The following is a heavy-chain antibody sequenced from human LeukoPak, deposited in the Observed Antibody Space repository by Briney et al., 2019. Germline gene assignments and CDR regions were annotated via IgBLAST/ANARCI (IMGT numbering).Heavy chain of an antibody. V-gene: IGHV3-11*01. CDR1: GFTFSDYY. Sequence: GGSLRLSCAASGFTFSDYYMSWIRQAPGKGLEWVSYISSSGSTIYYADSVKGRFTISRDNAKNSLYLQMNSLRAEDTALYYCAKVAGDCSSTSCPDYWGQGTLVTVSS. CDR3: AKVAGDCSSTSCPDY. D-gene: IGHD2-2*01. CDR2: ISSSGSTI. J-gene: IGHJ4*02.